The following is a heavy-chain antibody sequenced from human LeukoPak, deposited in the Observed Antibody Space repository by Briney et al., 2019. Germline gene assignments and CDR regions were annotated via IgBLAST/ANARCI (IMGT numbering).Heavy chain of an antibody. J-gene: IGHJ4*02. CDR3: ARAGDGYTYRR. Sequence: PSETLSLTCIVSGGSINSNSYYWGWIRQPPGKGLEWIGSIYYSGTTYYNPSLRSRVTISIDTSKNQFSLKLSSVTAADTAVYYCARAGDGYTYRRWGQGTLVTVSS. CDR1: GGSINSNSYY. V-gene: IGHV4-39*07. CDR2: IYYSGTT. D-gene: IGHD5-24*01.